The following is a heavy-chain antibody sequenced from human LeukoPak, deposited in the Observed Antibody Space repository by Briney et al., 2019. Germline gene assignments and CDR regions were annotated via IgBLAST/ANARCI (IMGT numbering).Heavy chain of an antibody. J-gene: IGHJ4*02. V-gene: IGHV3-30*04. CDR3: ARAAWRIVVVPAAMNY. CDR1: GFTFSSYA. Sequence: GGSLRLSCAASGFTFSSYAMHWVRQAPGKGLEWVAVISYDGSNKYYADSVKGRFTSSRDNSKNTLYLQMNSLRAEDTAVYYCARAAWRIVVVPAAMNYWGQGTLVTVSS. D-gene: IGHD2-2*01. CDR2: ISYDGSNK.